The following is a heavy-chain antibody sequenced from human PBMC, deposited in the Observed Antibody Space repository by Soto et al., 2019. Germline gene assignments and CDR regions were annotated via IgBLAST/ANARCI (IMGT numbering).Heavy chain of an antibody. V-gene: IGHV2-5*02. D-gene: IGHD3-16*01. CDR3: AHRSLGSANCDY. CDR2: IYWDDDK. Sequence: QITLKESGPTLVKPTQTLTMTCTFSGFSLSTRGLGVGWIRQPPGKALEWLALIYWDDDKRYSPSLKSRLTVTKETSKNHAILTMANMDPVDTDTYYSAHRSLGSANCDYWGQGTLVTVSS. CDR1: GFSLSTRGLG. J-gene: IGHJ4*02.